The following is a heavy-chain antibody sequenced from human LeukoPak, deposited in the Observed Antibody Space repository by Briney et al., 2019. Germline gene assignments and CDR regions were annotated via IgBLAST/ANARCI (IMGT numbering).Heavy chain of an antibody. D-gene: IGHD3-9*01. Sequence: ASVKVSCKASGYTFTGYYMHWVPQAPGQGLERMGWINPNSGGTNYAQKFQGRVTMTRDTSISTAYMELSRLRSDDTAVYYCARNYDILTGGWFDPWGQGTLVTVSS. J-gene: IGHJ5*02. V-gene: IGHV1-2*02. CDR1: GYTFTGYY. CDR3: ARNYDILTGGWFDP. CDR2: INPNSGGT.